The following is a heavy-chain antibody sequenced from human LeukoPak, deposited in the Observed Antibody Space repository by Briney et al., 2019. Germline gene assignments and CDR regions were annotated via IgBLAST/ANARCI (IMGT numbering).Heavy chain of an antibody. V-gene: IGHV4-39*01. CDR3: ARRAVAGSGVYYYYYMDV. J-gene: IGHJ6*03. CDR2: IYYSGST. CDR1: GGSISSSSYY. Sequence: PSETLSLTCTVSGGSISSSSYYWGRIRQPPGKGLEWIGSIYYSGSTYYNPSLKSRVTISVDTSKNQFSLKLSSVTAADTAVYYCARRAVAGSGVYYYYYMDVWGKGTTVTVSS. D-gene: IGHD6-19*01.